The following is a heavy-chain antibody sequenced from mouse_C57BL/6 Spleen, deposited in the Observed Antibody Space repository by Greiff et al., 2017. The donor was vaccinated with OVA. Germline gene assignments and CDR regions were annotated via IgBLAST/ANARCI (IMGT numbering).Heavy chain of an antibody. CDR2: ISGGGGNT. CDR3: ARHYYGSSYAY. CDR1: GFTFSSYT. V-gene: IGHV5-9*01. J-gene: IGHJ2*01. Sequence: EVQLVESGGGLVKPGGSLKLSCAASGFTFSSYTMSWVRQTPEKRLEWVATISGGGGNTYYPDSVKGRFTISRDNAKNTLYLQMSSLRSEDTALYYCARHYYGSSYAYWGQGTTLTVSS. D-gene: IGHD1-1*01.